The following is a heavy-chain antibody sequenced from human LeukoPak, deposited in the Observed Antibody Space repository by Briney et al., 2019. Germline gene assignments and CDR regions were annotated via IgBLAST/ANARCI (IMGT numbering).Heavy chain of an antibody. CDR2: VRTSGST. V-gene: IGHV4-61*02. Sequence: PSQTLSLTCTVSGGSISSGSYYWSWIRQPAGRGLEWIGRVRTSGSTNYNPSLKSRLTMSGDTSKNLFSLRLTSVTAADTAIYYCARDEGSGWYAYWGQGTLVTVSS. D-gene: IGHD6-19*01. J-gene: IGHJ4*02. CDR3: ARDEGSGWYAY. CDR1: GGSISSGSYY.